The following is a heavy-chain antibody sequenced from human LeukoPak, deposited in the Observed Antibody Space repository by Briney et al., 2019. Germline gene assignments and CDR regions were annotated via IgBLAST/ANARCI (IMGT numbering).Heavy chain of an antibody. V-gene: IGHV3-23*01. J-gene: IGHJ4*02. D-gene: IGHD2-15*01. CDR2: ISDSGGST. Sequence: QTGGSLRLSCAASGFTFSNYAMTWVRQAPGKGLEWVSGISDSGGSTYYADSVKGRFTISRDNSKNTLYLQMNSLRAEDTAVYYCAKDPRDCRGGNCYPLYYFDYWGQGTLVTVSS. CDR3: AKDPRDCRGGNCYPLYYFDY. CDR1: GFTFSNYA.